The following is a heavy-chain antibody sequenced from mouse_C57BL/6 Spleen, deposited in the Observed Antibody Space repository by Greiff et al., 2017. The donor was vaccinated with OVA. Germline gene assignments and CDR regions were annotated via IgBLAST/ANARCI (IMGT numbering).Heavy chain of an antibody. D-gene: IGHD1-1*01. J-gene: IGHJ2*01. CDR1: GYTFTSYW. V-gene: IGHV1-50*01. CDR2: IDPSDSYT. Sequence: VKLQQPGAELVKPGASVKLSCKASGYTFTSYWMQWVKQRPGQGLEWIGEIDPSDSYTNYNQKFKGKATLTVDTSSSTAYMQLSSLTSEDSAVYYCARTFITTVVPFDYWGQGTTLTVSS. CDR3: ARTFITTVVPFDY.